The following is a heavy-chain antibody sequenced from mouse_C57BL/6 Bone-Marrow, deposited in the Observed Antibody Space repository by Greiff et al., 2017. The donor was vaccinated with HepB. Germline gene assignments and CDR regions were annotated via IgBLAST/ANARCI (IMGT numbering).Heavy chain of an antibody. Sequence: QVQLQQSGAELVRPGASVKLSCKASGYTFTDYYINWVKQRPGQGLEWIARIYPGSGNTYYNEKFKGKATLTAEKSSSTAYMQLSSLTSEDSAVYFCARSASSNCFAYWGQGTLVTVSA. CDR2: IYPGSGNT. V-gene: IGHV1-76*01. J-gene: IGHJ3*01. CDR3: ARSASSNCFAY. CDR1: GYTFTDYY. D-gene: IGHD1-1*01.